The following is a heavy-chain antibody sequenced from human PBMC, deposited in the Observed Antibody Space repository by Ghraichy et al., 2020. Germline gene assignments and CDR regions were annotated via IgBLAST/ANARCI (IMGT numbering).Heavy chain of an antibody. CDR3: YHSSSWHDFDY. CDR2: INSDGSST. J-gene: IGHJ4*02. Sequence: GGSLRLSCAASGFTFSSYWMHWVRQAPGKGLVWVSRINSDGSSTSYADSVKGRFTISRDNAKNTLYLQMNSLRAEDTAVYYCYHSSSWHDFDYWGQGTLVTVSS. CDR1: GFTFSSYW. D-gene: IGHD6-13*01. V-gene: IGHV3-74*01.